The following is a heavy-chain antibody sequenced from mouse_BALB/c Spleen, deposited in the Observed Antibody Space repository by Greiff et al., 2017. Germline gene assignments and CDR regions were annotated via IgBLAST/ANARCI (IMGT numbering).Heavy chain of an antibody. V-gene: IGHV5-17*02. Sequence: EVQRVESGGGLVQPGGSRKLSCAASGFTFSSFGMHWVRQAPEKGLEWVAYISSGSSTIYYADTVMGRFTISRDNPKNTLFLQMTSLRSEDTAMYYCARKYGNLFDYWGQGTTLTVSS. CDR2: ISSGSSTI. CDR3: ARKYGNLFDY. CDR1: GFTFSSFG. D-gene: IGHD2-10*02. J-gene: IGHJ2*01.